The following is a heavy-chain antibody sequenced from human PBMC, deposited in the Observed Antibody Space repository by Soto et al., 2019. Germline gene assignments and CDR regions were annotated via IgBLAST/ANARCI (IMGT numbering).Heavy chain of an antibody. D-gene: IGHD4-17*01. CDR2: IYYSGST. CDR3: ARDLKSPNDYGDPDGMDV. CDR1: GGSISSGGYY. Sequence: SETLSLTCTVSGGSISSGGYYWSWIRQHPGKGLEWIGYIYYSGSTYYNPSLKSRVTISVDTSKNQFSLKLSSVTAADTAVYYCARDLKSPNDYGDPDGMDVWGQGTTVTVSS. J-gene: IGHJ6*02. V-gene: IGHV4-31*03.